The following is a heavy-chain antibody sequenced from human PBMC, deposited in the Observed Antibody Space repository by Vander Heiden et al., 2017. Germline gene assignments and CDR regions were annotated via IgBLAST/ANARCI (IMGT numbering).Heavy chain of an antibody. D-gene: IGHD1-26*01. V-gene: IGHV3-33*01. J-gene: IGHJ6*02. Sequence: QVQLVESGGGVVQPGRCLRLSCASSGLPFSSYGMHWVRQAPGKGLEWVAVIWYDGSNKYYADSVKGRFTISRDNSKNTLYLQMNSLRAEDTAVYYCAREREPGVYYYYGMDVWGQGTTVTVSS. CDR3: AREREPGVYYYYGMDV. CDR2: IWYDGSNK. CDR1: GLPFSSYG.